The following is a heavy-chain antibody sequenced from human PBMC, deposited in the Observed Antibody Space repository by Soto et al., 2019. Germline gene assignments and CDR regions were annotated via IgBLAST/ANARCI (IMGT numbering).Heavy chain of an antibody. Sequence: QLHLVQSGAVVKKPGASVTVSCSASGYPVTAYYMHWVRQAPGRGLEWMGGINPATGAAKYTQTFQGRVTMTRDTSTSIVFMELSGLTSEDTAVFYWARGGGVGVAGSAAFDMWGQGTLVTVSS. CDR3: ARGGGVGVAGSAAFDM. CDR1: GYPVTAYY. CDR2: INPATGAA. J-gene: IGHJ3*02. D-gene: IGHD3-3*01. V-gene: IGHV1-2*02.